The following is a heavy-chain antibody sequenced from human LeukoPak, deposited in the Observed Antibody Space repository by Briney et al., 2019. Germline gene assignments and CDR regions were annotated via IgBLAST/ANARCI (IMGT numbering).Heavy chain of an antibody. CDR3: ANGDGFDY. D-gene: IGHD5-24*01. V-gene: IGHV3-7*01. Sequence: GGSLRLSCATSGFTFSTYWMSWDRQAPGKGLEWLANIKQDGSEKYYVDSVKGRFTISRDNAKNSLYLQMNSLRAEDTAVYYCANGDGFDYWGQGTLVTVSS. J-gene: IGHJ4*02. CDR1: GFTFSTYW. CDR2: IKQDGSEK.